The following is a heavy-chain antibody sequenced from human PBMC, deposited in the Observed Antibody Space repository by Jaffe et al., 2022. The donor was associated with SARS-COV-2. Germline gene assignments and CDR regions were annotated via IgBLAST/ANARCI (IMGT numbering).Heavy chain of an antibody. Sequence: QVQLVESGGGVVQPGRSLRLSCAASGFTFSSYGMHWVRQAPGKGLEWVAVISYDGSNKYYADSVKGRFTISRDNSKNTLYLQMNSLRAEDTAVYYCAKGVTTGYYYYGMDVWGQGTTVTVSS. CDR3: AKGVTTGYYYYGMDV. D-gene: IGHD4-17*01. CDR1: GFTFSSYG. J-gene: IGHJ6*02. V-gene: IGHV3-30*18. CDR2: ISYDGSNK.